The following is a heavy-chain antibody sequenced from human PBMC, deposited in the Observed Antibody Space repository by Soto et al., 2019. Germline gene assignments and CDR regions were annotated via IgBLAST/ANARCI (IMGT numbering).Heavy chain of an antibody. V-gene: IGHV1-69*13. Sequence: RASVKVSCKASGGTFSSYAISWVRQAPGQGLEWMGGIIPIFGTANYAQKFQGRVTITADESTSTAYMELSSLRSEDTAVYYCARGVYYYDSSGYYGMDVWGQGTTVTVSS. CDR1: GGTFSSYA. J-gene: IGHJ6*02. CDR3: ARGVYYYDSSGYYGMDV. D-gene: IGHD3-22*01. CDR2: IIPIFGTA.